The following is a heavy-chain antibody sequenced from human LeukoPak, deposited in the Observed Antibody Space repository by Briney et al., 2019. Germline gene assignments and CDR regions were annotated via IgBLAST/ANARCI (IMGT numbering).Heavy chain of an antibody. Sequence: PSETLSLTCTVSGGSISSSSYYWGWIRQPPGKGLEWIGSIYYSGSTNYNPSLKSRVTISVDTSKNQFSLKLSSVTAADTAVYYCARTASSSGYSSSWLYYFDYWGQGTLVTVSS. D-gene: IGHD6-13*01. CDR2: IYYSGST. CDR3: ARTASSSGYSSSWLYYFDY. CDR1: GGSISSSSYY. J-gene: IGHJ4*02. V-gene: IGHV4-39*07.